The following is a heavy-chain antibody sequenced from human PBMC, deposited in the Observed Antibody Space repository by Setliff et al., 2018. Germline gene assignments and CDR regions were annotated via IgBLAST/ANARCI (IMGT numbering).Heavy chain of an antibody. CDR3: ARGRAGHSGH. V-gene: IGHV4-4*02. CDR1: GASINSLSW. CDR2: IYHDVNT. Sequence: SETLSLTCAVTGASINSLSWWSWGRQSPGTGLEWIGEIYHDVNTKFNPSVHYNPSLKSRVTISVDTSKNQFSLKLSSVTAADTAVYYCARGRAGHSGHWGQGTLVTVSS. D-gene: IGHD6-19*01. J-gene: IGHJ4*02.